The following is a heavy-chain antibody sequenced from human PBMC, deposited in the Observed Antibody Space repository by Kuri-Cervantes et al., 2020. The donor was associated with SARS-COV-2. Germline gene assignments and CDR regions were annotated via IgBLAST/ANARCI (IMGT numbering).Heavy chain of an antibody. V-gene: IGHV4-4*07. CDR3: ARQLLYDSSGYPEYYFDY. CDR1: GGSISSYY. Sequence: SETLSLTCTVSGGSISSYYWSWIRQPAGKGLEWIGRIYTSGSTNYNPSPKSRVTMSVDTSKNQFSLKLSSVTAADTAVYYCARQLLYDSSGYPEYYFDYWGQGTLVTVSS. CDR2: IYTSGST. J-gene: IGHJ4*02. D-gene: IGHD3-22*01.